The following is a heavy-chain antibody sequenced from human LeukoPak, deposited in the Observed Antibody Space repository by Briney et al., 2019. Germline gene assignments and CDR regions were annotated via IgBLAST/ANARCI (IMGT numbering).Heavy chain of an antibody. CDR1: GGSISSYY. CDR3: ARQIASAGMAGFDF. CDR2: IHSTGST. D-gene: IGHD6-13*01. J-gene: IGHJ4*02. Sequence: SETLSLTCTVSGGSISSYYWSWIRQPAGKGLEWIGRIHSTGSTNYNPSLKSRVTMSVDTSKNQFSLRLRSVTAADTAVYYCARQIASAGMAGFDFWGQGALVTVSS. V-gene: IGHV4-4*07.